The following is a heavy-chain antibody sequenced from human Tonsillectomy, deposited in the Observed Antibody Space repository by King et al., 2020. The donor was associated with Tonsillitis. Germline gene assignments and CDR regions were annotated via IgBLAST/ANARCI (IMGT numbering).Heavy chain of an antibody. CDR3: AKGVPGEMGWGFDY. Sequence: QLVQSGGGVVQPGESLTLSCAASGFTFISYGMHWVRQAPGKGLEWVAFIRYDGSNKYYADSVKGRFTISRDNSKNSLYLQMNSLRVEDTAVYYCAKGVPGEMGWGFDYWGQGTLVTVSS. D-gene: IGHD3-10*01. CDR2: IRYDGSNK. V-gene: IGHV3-30*02. CDR1: GFTFISYG. J-gene: IGHJ4*02.